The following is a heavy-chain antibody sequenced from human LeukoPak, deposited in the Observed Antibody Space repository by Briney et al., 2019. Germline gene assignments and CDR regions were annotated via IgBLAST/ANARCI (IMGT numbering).Heavy chain of an antibody. D-gene: IGHD2/OR15-2a*01. Sequence: GESLRLSCGASGFSFTTYWMGWVRQAPGKGLEWVANIKQDGTEKYYVDSVKGRFTISRDNAKNTLYLQVSSLRADDTAIYYCARDFYQRGDWGQGTLVTVSS. CDR2: IKQDGTEK. CDR1: GFSFTTYW. CDR3: ARDFYQRGD. J-gene: IGHJ4*02. V-gene: IGHV3-7*03.